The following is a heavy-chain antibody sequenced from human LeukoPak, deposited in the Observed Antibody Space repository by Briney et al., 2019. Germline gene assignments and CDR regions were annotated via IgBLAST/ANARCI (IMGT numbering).Heavy chain of an antibody. Sequence: GGSLRLSCTASGFTFSSFWMSWVRQAPGKGLEWVANIKQDGSEKYYLDSVKGRFTISRDNAKNTLYLQMNSLRAEDTAVYYCARGLSQLEVFYWGQGTLVTVSS. D-gene: IGHD1-1*01. V-gene: IGHV3-7*01. J-gene: IGHJ4*02. CDR2: IKQDGSEK. CDR3: ARGLSQLEVFY. CDR1: GFTFSSFW.